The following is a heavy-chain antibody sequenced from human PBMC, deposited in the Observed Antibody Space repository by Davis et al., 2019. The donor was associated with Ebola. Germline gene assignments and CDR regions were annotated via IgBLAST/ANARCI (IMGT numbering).Heavy chain of an antibody. CDR2: ISFDAGNT. CDR1: GFTFSDYA. Sequence: PGGSLRLSCEASGFTFSDYAMHWVRQAPGKGLEWVAVISFDAGNTYYGDSVKGRFTISRDNSKNTLYLQMNSLRPDDTAMYYCARSTAVGRGGKYMDVWGKGTTVTVSS. CDR3: ARSTAVGRGGKYMDV. D-gene: IGHD3-10*01. J-gene: IGHJ6*03. V-gene: IGHV3-30-3*01.